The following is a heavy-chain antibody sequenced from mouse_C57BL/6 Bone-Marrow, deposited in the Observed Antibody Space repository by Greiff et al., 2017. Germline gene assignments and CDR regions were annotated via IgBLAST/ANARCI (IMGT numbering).Heavy chain of an antibody. J-gene: IGHJ2*01. CDR1: GFTFSSYG. CDR3: ARGGAY. D-gene: IGHD1-1*02. V-gene: IGHV5-6*01. Sequence: EVHLVESGGDLVKPGGSLKLSCAASGFTFSSYGMSWVRQTPDKRLEWVATISSGGSYTYYPDSVKGRFTISRDNAKNTLYLQMSSLKSEDTAMYYWARGGAYWGQGTTLTVSS. CDR2: ISSGGSYT.